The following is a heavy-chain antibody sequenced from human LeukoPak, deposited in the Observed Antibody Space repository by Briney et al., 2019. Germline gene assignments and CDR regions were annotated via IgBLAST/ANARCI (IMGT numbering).Heavy chain of an antibody. D-gene: IGHD6-13*01. V-gene: IGHV4-39*07. CDR1: GGSISSSSYY. Sequence: PSETLSLTCTVSGGSISSSSYYWGWIRQPPGKGLEWIGSIYHSGSTYYNPSLKSRVTISVDTSKNQFSLKLSSVTAADTAVYYCARDHVRGSSSWRVLWQNWFDPWGQGTLVTVSA. J-gene: IGHJ5*02. CDR2: IYHSGST. CDR3: ARDHVRGSSSWRVLWQNWFDP.